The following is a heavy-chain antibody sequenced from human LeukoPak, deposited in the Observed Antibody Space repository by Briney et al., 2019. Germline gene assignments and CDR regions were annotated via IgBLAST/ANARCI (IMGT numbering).Heavy chain of an antibody. CDR1: GFTFSSYA. J-gene: IGHJ4*02. D-gene: IGHD6-13*01. CDR2: ISYDGSNK. CDR3: ARAAGQLVLFDY. V-gene: IGHV3-30-3*01. Sequence: GGSLRLSCAASGFTFSSYAMHWVRQAPGKGLEWVAVISYDGSNKYYADSVKGRFTISRDNSKNTLYLQMNSLRAEDTAVYYCARAAGQLVLFDYWAREPWSPSPQ.